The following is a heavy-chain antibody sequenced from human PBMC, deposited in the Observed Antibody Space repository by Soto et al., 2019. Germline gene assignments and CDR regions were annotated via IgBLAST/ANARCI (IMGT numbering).Heavy chain of an antibody. D-gene: IGHD3-9*01. CDR2: ISWNSGSI. Sequence: PGGSLRLSCAASGFTFDDYAMHWVRQAPGEGLEWVSGISWNSGSIGYADSVKGRFTISRDNAKNSLYLQMNSLRAEDTALYYCAKATYYDILTGYYSGWGQGT. J-gene: IGHJ4*02. CDR1: GFTFDDYA. V-gene: IGHV3-9*01. CDR3: AKATYYDILTGYYSG.